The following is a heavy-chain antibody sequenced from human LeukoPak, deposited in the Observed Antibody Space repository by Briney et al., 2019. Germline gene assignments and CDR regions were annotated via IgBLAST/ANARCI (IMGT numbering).Heavy chain of an antibody. D-gene: IGHD6-13*01. V-gene: IGHV3-66*01. J-gene: IGHJ3*02. Sequence: GGSLRLSCVVSGLTFSSDYINWVRQAPGKGLEWVSVTYSGGTTSYSDSVKGRFIISRDNSKSTLYLQMDSLRAEDTAVYYCAREFRSWYSWAFDIWGQGTMVTVSS. CDR1: GLTFSSDY. CDR3: AREFRSWYSWAFDI. CDR2: TYSGGTT.